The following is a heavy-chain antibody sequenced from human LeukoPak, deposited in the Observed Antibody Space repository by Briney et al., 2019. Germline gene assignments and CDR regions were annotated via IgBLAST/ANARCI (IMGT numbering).Heavy chain of an antibody. CDR3: AKGGTNYYDSSGPLD. D-gene: IGHD3-22*01. J-gene: IGHJ4*02. V-gene: IGHV3-23*01. CDR1: GFTFSSYG. Sequence: PGGSLRLSCAASGFTFSSYGMSWVRQAPGKGLEWVSAISGSGGSTYYADSVKGRFTISRDNSKNTLYLQMNSLRAEDTAVYYCAKGGTNYYDSSGPLDWGQGTLVTVSS. CDR2: ISGSGGST.